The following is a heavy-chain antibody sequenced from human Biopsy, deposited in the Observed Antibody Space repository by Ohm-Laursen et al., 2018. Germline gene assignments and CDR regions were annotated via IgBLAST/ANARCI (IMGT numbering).Heavy chain of an antibody. CDR3: ARGEAGVYDALDI. D-gene: IGHD3-10*01. V-gene: IGHV4-59*07. Sequence: SDTLSLICPVSGGSMSSYYWTWIRQPPGKGLEWIGYIYNSGSTNYNPSLKSRVTISVAVDTSKSQFSLRLSSVTAADTAMYYCARGEAGVYDALDIWGQGTMVIVSS. J-gene: IGHJ3*02. CDR1: GGSMSSYY. CDR2: IYNSGST.